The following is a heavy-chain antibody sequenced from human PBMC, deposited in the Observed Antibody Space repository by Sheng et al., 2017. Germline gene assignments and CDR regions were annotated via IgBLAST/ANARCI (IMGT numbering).Heavy chain of an antibody. CDR3: ARGRHRFTYYYDRASAFDI. J-gene: IGHJ3*02. D-gene: IGHD3-22*01. CDR1: GGSFSGYY. V-gene: IGHV4-34*01. CDR2: INHSGST. Sequence: QVQLQQWGAGLLKPSETLSLTCAVYGGSFSGYYWSWIRQPPGKGLEWIGEINHSGSTNYNPSLKSRVTISVDTSKNQFSLKLSSVTAADTAVYYCARGRHRFTYYYDRASAFDIWGQGTMVTVSS.